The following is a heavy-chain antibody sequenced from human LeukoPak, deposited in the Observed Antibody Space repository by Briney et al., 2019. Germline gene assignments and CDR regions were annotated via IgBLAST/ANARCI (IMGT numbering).Heavy chain of an antibody. D-gene: IGHD3-22*01. Sequence: GGSLRLSCEGSGLIFKTYDMHWVRKVTGKGLEWVSSIGTLGDTFYPDSVKGRFTISREDAQNSLYLQMNNLGAGDTAVYYCARDRASYYDSSGYHHWYFDLWGRGTLVTVSS. J-gene: IGHJ2*01. CDR2: IGTLGDT. V-gene: IGHV3-13*01. CDR1: GLIFKTYD. CDR3: ARDRASYYDSSGYHHWYFDL.